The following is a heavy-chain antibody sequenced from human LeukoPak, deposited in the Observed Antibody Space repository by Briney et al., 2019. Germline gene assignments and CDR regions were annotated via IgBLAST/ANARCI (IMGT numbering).Heavy chain of an antibody. CDR1: GFTLSDYY. J-gene: IGHJ3*01. CDR2: ISSRSSYT. D-gene: IGHD3-10*01. Sequence: GGSLRLSCAASGFTLSDYYMSWIRQAPGKGLEWVSYISSRSSYTNYAESVKGRFTISRDNAKNSLYLQMNSLRAEDTAVYYCARVSTSGSGNYLTRAFDVWGQGTMVTVSS. CDR3: ARVSTSGSGNYLTRAFDV. V-gene: IGHV3-11*06.